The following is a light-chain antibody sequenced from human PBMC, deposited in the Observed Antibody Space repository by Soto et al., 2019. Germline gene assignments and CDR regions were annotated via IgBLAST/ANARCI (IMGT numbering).Light chain of an antibody. CDR2: DAS. V-gene: IGLV3-21*02. J-gene: IGLJ1*01. Sequence: SYELTQPPSVSEAPGQTARITCGGNNIGSKSAHWYQQKPGQAPVLVVYDASHRPSGNPERFSGSNSGNTATLTISRVEAGDDADYYCEVCDCSSDHYVFGTGTKVTVL. CDR3: EVCDCSSDHYV. CDR1: NIGSKS.